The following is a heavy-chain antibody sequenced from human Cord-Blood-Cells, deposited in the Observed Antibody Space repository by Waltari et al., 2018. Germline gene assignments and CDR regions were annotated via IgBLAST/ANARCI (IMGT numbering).Heavy chain of an antibody. CDR3: ARENRVRGSVDSSSGPYYYYGMDV. CDR2: ST. V-gene: IGHV4-59*01. Sequence: STNYNPSLKSRVTISVDTSKNQFSLKLSSVTAADTAVYYCARENRVRGSVDSSSGPYYYYGMDVWGQGTTVTVSS. D-gene: IGHD6-6*01. J-gene: IGHJ6*02.